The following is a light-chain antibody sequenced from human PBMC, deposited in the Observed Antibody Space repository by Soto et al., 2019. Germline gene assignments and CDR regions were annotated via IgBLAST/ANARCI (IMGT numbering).Light chain of an antibody. CDR1: RSDVGGYNS. CDR3: SSYAGRNTLYV. CDR2: EVS. Sequence: QSALTQPPSASGSPGQSVTISCTGTRSDVGGYNSVSWYQQHPGKAPKLMIYEVSKRPSGVPDRFSGSKSGNTASLTVSGLQAEDEADYYCSSYAGRNTLYVFGTGTKVTVL. V-gene: IGLV2-8*01. J-gene: IGLJ1*01.